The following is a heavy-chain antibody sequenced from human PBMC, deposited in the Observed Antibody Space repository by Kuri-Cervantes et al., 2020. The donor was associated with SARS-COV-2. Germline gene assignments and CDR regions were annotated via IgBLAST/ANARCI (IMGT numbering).Heavy chain of an antibody. CDR2: RYHSGST. Sequence: SDTLSLTCDGPGSPISSGYYWGWIRQYPGKGMEWIGSRYHSGSTTYNPFLKSLVTISVETSKNQFSLMLTSVTAADTAVYYCVRIPPGHITVFGVVIPAAFDVWGQGTMVTVSS. J-gene: IGHJ3*01. CDR3: VRIPPGHITVFGVVIPAAFDV. V-gene: IGHV4-38-2*01. D-gene: IGHD3-3*01. CDR1: GSPISSGYY.